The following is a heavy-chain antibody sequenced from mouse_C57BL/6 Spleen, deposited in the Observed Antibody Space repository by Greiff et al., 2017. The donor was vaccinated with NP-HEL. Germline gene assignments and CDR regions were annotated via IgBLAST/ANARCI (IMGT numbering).Heavy chain of an antibody. CDR2: INPGSGGT. V-gene: IGHV1-54*01. Sequence: VQLQQSGAELVRPGTSVKVSCKASGYAFTNYLIEWVKQRPGQGLEWIGVINPGSGGTNSNEKFKGKATLTADKSSSTAYMQLSSLTSEDSAVYFCARSYYSDFDYWGQGTTLTVSS. D-gene: IGHD2-12*01. CDR1: GYAFTNYL. J-gene: IGHJ2*01. CDR3: ARSYYSDFDY.